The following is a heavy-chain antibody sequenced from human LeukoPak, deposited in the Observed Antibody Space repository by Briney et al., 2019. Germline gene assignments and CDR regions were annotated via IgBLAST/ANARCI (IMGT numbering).Heavy chain of an antibody. Sequence: GSLRLSCAASGFTFSSYGMHWVRQAPGKGLEEVAFIRYDGSNKYYADSVKGGFTISRDNSKNTLYLQMNSLRAEDTAVYYCAKDHRYNWNYDAFDIWGQGTMVTVSS. J-gene: IGHJ3*02. CDR1: GFTFSSYG. CDR2: IRYDGSNK. CDR3: AKDHRYNWNYDAFDI. V-gene: IGHV3-30*02. D-gene: IGHD1-7*01.